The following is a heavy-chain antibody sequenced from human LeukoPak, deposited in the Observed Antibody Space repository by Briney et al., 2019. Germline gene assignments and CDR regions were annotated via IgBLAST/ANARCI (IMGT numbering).Heavy chain of an antibody. D-gene: IGHD6-13*01. J-gene: IGHJ5*02. V-gene: IGHV4-59*08. CDR3: ARLLADNWFDP. CDR1: GGSISSYY. Sequence: SETLSLTCTVSGGSISSYYWSWIRQPPGQGLEWTGYIYYGVSTNYNPSLKSRVTISLDTSKKHISLKVRSVTAADTAIYYCARLLADNWFDPWGQGTLVTVSS. CDR2: IYYGVST.